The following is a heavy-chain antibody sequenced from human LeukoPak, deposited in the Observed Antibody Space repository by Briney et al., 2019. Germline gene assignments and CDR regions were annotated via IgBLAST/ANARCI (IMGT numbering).Heavy chain of an antibody. V-gene: IGHV4-59*12. CDR3: ARDGIAVAGERVDWFDP. D-gene: IGHD6-19*01. CDR1: GGSISSYY. Sequence: SETLSLTCTVSGGSISSYYWSWIRQPPGKGLEWIGYIYCSGSTNYNPSLKSRVTISVDTSKNQFSLKLSSVTAADTAVYYGARDGIAVAGERVDWFDPWGQGTLVTVSS. J-gene: IGHJ5*02. CDR2: IYCSGST.